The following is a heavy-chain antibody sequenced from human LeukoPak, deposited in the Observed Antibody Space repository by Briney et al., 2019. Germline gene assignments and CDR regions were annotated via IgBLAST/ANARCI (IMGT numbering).Heavy chain of an antibody. CDR1: GGSFSRYY. D-gene: IGHD1-26*01. CDR2: INHSRST. CDR3: ARGPTLQELLNRRGAFDI. Sequence: SETLSLTCAASGGSFSRYYWTWVRQPPGKGLEWIGEINHSRSTRFYPSFESRLFMLVDTSKSQISLQLTSVTAADAAVYYCARGPTLQELLNRRGAFDIWGQGTMVTVSS. V-gene: IGHV4-34*01. J-gene: IGHJ3*02.